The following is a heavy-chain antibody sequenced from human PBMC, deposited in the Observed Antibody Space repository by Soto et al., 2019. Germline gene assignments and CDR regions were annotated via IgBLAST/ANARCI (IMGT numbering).Heavy chain of an antibody. CDR1: GGSISSYY. CDR2: IYYSGST. V-gene: IGHV4-59*01. Sequence: SETLYLTCTVSGGSISSYYWSWIRQPPGKGLEWIGYIYYSGSTNYNPSLKSRVTISVVTSKNQFSLKLSSVTAADTAVYYCARDCPDTIAAAHHDAFDIWGQGTMVTVSS. D-gene: IGHD6-13*01. CDR3: ARDCPDTIAAAHHDAFDI. J-gene: IGHJ3*02.